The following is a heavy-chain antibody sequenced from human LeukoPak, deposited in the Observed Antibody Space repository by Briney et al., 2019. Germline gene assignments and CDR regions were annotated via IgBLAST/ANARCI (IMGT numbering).Heavy chain of an antibody. J-gene: IGHJ5*02. Sequence: ASVKVSCKASGYTFTSYGISWARQAPGQGLEWMGCISAYNGNTNYAQKLQGRVTMTTDTSTSTAYIELRSLRSDDTAVYYCARAYSSSWYSRWFDPWGQGTLVTVSS. CDR2: ISAYNGNT. CDR1: GYTFTSYG. CDR3: ARAYSSSWYSRWFDP. V-gene: IGHV1-18*01. D-gene: IGHD6-13*01.